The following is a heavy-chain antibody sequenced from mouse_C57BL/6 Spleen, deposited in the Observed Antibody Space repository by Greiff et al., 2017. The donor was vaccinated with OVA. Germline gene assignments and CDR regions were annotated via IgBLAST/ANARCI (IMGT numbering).Heavy chain of an antibody. CDR2: IYPGDGDT. D-gene: IGHD2-4*01. Sequence: QVQLKESGPELVKPGASVKISCKASGYAFSSSWMHWVKQRPGKGLEWIGRIYPGDGDTNSNGKFKGKATLTADKSSSTAYMQLSSLTSEDSAVYGCASVIYYDYDYYFDYWGQGTTLTVSS. V-gene: IGHV1-82*01. J-gene: IGHJ2*01. CDR3: ASVIYYDYDYYFDY. CDR1: GYAFSSSW.